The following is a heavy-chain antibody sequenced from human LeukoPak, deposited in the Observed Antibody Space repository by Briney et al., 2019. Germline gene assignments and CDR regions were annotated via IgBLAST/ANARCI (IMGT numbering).Heavy chain of an antibody. CDR2: IIPIFGTA. J-gene: IGHJ6*03. CDR1: GGTFSSYA. CDR3: ARDVAIPPPKNYYYMDV. D-gene: IGHD2-21*01. V-gene: IGHV1-69*05. Sequence: SVKVSCKASGGTFSSYAISWVRQAPGQGLECMGRIIPIFGTANYAQKFQGRVTITTDESTSTAYMELSSLRSGDTAVYYCARDVAIPPPKNYYYMDVWGKGTTVTVSS.